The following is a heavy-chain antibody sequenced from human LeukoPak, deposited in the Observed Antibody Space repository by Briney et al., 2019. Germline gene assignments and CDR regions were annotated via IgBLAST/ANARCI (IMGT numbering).Heavy chain of an antibody. D-gene: IGHD2-15*01. CDR2: ISGSGGST. Sequence: VGSLRLSSAASGVTSSSYAMSWVRQAPGQGLEWGSAISGSGGSTYYADSVKGRFTISRDNSKNTLYLQMNSLRAEDTAVYYCAKALLLYYYYYGMDVWGKGTTVTVSS. J-gene: IGHJ6*04. CDR3: AKALLLYYYYYGMDV. CDR1: GVTSSSYA. V-gene: IGHV3-23*01.